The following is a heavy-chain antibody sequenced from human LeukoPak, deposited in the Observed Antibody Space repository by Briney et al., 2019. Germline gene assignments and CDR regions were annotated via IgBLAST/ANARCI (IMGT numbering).Heavy chain of an antibody. CDR1: GFTVSSNY. V-gene: IGHV3-66*01. CDR3: ARVPRGSGWTYFDY. CDR2: IYSGGST. Sequence: GGSLRLSCAASGFTVSSNYMSWVRQAPGKGLEWVSVIYSGGSTYYADSVKGRFTISRDNSKNTLYLQMNSLRAEDTAVYYCARVPRGSGWTYFDYWGQGTLVTVSS. D-gene: IGHD6-19*01. J-gene: IGHJ4*02.